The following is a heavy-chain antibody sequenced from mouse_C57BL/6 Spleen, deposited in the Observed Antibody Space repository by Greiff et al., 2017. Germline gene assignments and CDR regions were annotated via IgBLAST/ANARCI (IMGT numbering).Heavy chain of an antibody. V-gene: IGHV1-81*01. Sequence: VQLQQSGAELARPGASVKLSCKASGYTFTSYGISWVKQRTGQGLEWIGEIYPRSGNTYYNEKFKGKATLTADKSSSTAYMELRRLTSEDSAVYFCARNAYDYGVDYWGQGTTLTVSS. CDR3: ARNAYDYGVDY. D-gene: IGHD2-4*01. CDR1: GYTFTSYG. CDR2: IYPRSGNT. J-gene: IGHJ2*01.